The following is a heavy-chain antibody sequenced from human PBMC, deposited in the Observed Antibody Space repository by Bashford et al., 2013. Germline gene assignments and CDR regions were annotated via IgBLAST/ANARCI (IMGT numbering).Heavy chain of an antibody. J-gene: IGHJ4*02. CDR3: ARVGYSSPVDY. D-gene: IGHD6-19*01. V-gene: IGHV3-72*01. Sequence: VRQAPGKGLEWVGRIMSESDGATTEYAASVKGRFIVSRDDSRNSLYLQMNSLKTEDTAVYYCARVGYSSPVDYWGQGTLVTVSS. CDR2: IMSESDGATT.